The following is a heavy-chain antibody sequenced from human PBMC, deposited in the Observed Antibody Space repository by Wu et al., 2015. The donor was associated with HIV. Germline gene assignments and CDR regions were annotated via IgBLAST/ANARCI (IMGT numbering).Heavy chain of an antibody. J-gene: IGHJ4*02. CDR3: AREPRAPPPNHDEGNYFDY. V-gene: IGHV1-69*11. D-gene: IGHD1-14*01. CDR1: GDIFANFA. CDR2: VVPTLDSS. Sequence: QVHLLQSGAEMKKPGSSVKVSCQLSGDIFANFAISWVRQAPGQGLEWVGGVVPTLDSSHYAQNFQGRVTVTADDSTSTTYMEMSGLRSEDTAVYYCAREPRAPPPNHDEGNYFDYWGQGNAGHRLL.